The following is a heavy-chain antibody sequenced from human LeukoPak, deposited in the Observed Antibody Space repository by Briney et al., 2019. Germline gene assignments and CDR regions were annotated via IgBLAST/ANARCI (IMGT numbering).Heavy chain of an antibody. CDR3: ARDYHRTGDFDY. Sequence: GGSLRLSCAASGFTFSSYWMHWVRQAPGKGLVWVSRINSDGSSTSYADSVKGRFTISRDNAKNTLYLQINSLRAEDTAVYYCARDYHRTGDFDYWGQGTLVTVSS. J-gene: IGHJ4*02. V-gene: IGHV3-74*01. D-gene: IGHD1-1*01. CDR2: INSDGSST. CDR1: GFTFSSYW.